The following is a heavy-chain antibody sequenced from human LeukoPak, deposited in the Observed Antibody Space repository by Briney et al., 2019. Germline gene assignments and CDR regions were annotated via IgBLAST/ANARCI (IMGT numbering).Heavy chain of an antibody. CDR2: INTNTGNP. V-gene: IGHV7-4-1*02. D-gene: IGHD2-2*01. CDR1: GYTFTSYD. J-gene: IGHJ4*02. Sequence: ASVKVSCKASGYTFTSYDINWVRQAPGQGLEWMGWINTNTGNPTYAQGFTGRFVFSLDSSVSTAYLQINSLNAEGTAVYYCARAASLDYWGQGTLVTVSS. CDR3: ARAASLDY.